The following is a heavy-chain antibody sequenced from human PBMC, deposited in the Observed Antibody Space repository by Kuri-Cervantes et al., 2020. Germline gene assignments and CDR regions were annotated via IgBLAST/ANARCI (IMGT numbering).Heavy chain of an antibody. CDR2: INHSGST. Sequence: SQTLSLTCAVYGRSFSGYYWSWIRQPPGKGLEWIGEINHSGSTNYNPSLKSRVTISVDTSKNQFSLKLSSVTAADTAVYYCARGSSARFYYDPSGFSWHLGWLDFWGQGTLVTVSS. CDR1: GRSFSGYY. D-gene: IGHD3-22*01. V-gene: IGHV4-34*01. J-gene: IGHJ4*02. CDR3: ARGSSARFYYDPSGFSWHLGWLDF.